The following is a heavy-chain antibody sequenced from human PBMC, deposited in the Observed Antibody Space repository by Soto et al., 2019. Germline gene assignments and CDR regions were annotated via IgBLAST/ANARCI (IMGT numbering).Heavy chain of an antibody. Sequence: TSETLSLTCAVYGGSFSGYYWSWIRQPPGKGLEWIGEINHSGSTNYNPSLKSRVTISVDTSKNQFSLKLSSVTAADTAVYYCASTGELLPFDYWGQGTLVTVSS. CDR3: ASTGELLPFDY. CDR2: INHSGST. V-gene: IGHV4-34*01. D-gene: IGHD1-26*01. J-gene: IGHJ4*02. CDR1: GGSFSGYY.